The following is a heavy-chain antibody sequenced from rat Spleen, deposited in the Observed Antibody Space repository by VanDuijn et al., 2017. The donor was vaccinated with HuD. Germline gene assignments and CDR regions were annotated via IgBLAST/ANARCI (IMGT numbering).Heavy chain of an antibody. CDR2: ISSGGGGT. CDR3: ARRYDFDY. CDR1: GFTFSDYN. V-gene: IGHV5-7*01. J-gene: IGHJ2*01. Sequence: EVQLVESGGGLVQPGRSLKLSCAASGFTFSDYNMAWVRQAPKKGLEWVASISSGGGGTHYPDSVQGRFTISRDNAKSTLYLQMDSLRSEDTATYYCARRYDFDYWGQGVMVTVSS. D-gene: IGHD2-1*01.